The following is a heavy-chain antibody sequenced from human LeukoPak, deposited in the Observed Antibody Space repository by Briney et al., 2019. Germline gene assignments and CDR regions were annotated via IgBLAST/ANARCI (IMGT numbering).Heavy chain of an antibody. CDR1: GYTFTDYN. CDR3: ARANFLYCSSSTCLFDY. D-gene: IGHD2-2*01. V-gene: IGHV1-2*02. Sequence: ASVKVSCKASGYTFTDYNMHWVRQAPGQGFEWMGWINPNDGDTNYAQKFQGRVTITRDTSISIAHMELSRLRSEDTAVYYCARANFLYCSSSTCLFDYWGQGTLVTVSS. J-gene: IGHJ4*02. CDR2: INPNDGDT.